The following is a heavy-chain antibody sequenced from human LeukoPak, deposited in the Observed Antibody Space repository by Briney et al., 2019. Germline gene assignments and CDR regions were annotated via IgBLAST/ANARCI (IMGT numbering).Heavy chain of an antibody. CDR2: IYYRGST. J-gene: IGHJ5*02. CDR1: GGSISSYY. V-gene: IGHV4-59*01. Sequence: SETLSLTCTVSGGSISSYYWSWIRQPPGKGLEWIGYIYYRGSTNYNPSLKSRVTISVDTSKNQFSLKLSSVTAADTAVYYCARAVQASLQPRFDPWGQGTLVTVSS. D-gene: IGHD1-1*01. CDR3: ARAVQASLQPRFDP.